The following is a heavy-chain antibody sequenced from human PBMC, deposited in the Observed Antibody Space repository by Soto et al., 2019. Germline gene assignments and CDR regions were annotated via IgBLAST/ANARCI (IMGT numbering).Heavy chain of an antibody. J-gene: IGHJ5*02. Sequence: SETLSLTCTVSGGSISSSSYYWGWIRQPPGKGLEWIGSIYYSGSTYYNPSLKSRVTISVDTSKNQFSLKLSSVTAADTAVYYCARLGRYGSGSTPFDPWGQGTLVTVSS. CDR3: ARLGRYGSGSTPFDP. CDR1: GGSISSSSYY. CDR2: IYYSGST. V-gene: IGHV4-39*01. D-gene: IGHD3-10*01.